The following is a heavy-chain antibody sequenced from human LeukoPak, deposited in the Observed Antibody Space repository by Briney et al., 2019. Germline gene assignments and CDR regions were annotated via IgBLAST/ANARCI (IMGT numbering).Heavy chain of an antibody. CDR1: GFTFDDYA. V-gene: IGHV3-9*03. CDR2: ISWNSGSI. Sequence: GRSLRLSCAASGFTFDDYAMHWVRQAPGKGLEWVSGISWNSGSIGYADSVKGRFTISRDNAKNSLYLQMNSLRAEDMALYYCAKGYYYGSSGYYHDAFDIWGQGTMVTVSS. D-gene: IGHD3-22*01. CDR3: AKGYYYGSSGYYHDAFDI. J-gene: IGHJ3*02.